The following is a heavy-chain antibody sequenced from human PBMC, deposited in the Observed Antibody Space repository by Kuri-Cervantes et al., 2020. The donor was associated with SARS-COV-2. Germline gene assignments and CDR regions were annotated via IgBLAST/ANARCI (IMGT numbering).Heavy chain of an antibody. CDR2: ISGSGGST. J-gene: IGHJ1*01. CDR3: AKADSFSSSWYLQH. Sequence: GESLKISCSASGFTFSSYAMHWVRQAPGKGLEYVSAISGSGGSTYYADSVKGRFTISRDNSKNTLYLQMNSLRAEDTAVYYCAKADSFSSSWYLQHWGQGTLVTVSS. V-gene: IGHV3-64*04. D-gene: IGHD6-13*01. CDR1: GFTFSSYA.